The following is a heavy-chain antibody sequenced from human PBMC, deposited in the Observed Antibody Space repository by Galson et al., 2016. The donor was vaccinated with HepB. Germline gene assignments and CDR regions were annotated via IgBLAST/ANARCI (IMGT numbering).Heavy chain of an antibody. J-gene: IGHJ2*01. Sequence: SLRLSCAASGFISSVYGTHWVRQTPGKGLEWVAVISYDGSNKYYADSVKGRFTISRDNSKKTLYLQMNSLRAEDTAVYYCAKNLNYDIMTGYYANWYFDLWGRGTLVTVSS. CDR1: GFISSVYG. CDR2: ISYDGSNK. CDR3: AKNLNYDIMTGYYANWYFDL. V-gene: IGHV3-30*18. D-gene: IGHD3-9*01.